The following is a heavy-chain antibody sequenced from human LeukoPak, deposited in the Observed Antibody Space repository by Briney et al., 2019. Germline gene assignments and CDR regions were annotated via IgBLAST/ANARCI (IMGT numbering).Heavy chain of an antibody. CDR3: ARRGQGRYFDWLLSPYFDY. D-gene: IGHD3-9*01. CDR2: INHSGST. CDR1: GGPFSGYY. V-gene: IGHV4-34*01. J-gene: IGHJ4*02. Sequence: SETLSLTCAVYGGPFSGYYWSWIRQPPGKGLEWIGEINHSGSTNYNPSLKSRVTISVDTSKNQFSLKLSSVTAADTAVYYCARRGQGRYFDWLLSPYFDYWGQGTLVTVSS.